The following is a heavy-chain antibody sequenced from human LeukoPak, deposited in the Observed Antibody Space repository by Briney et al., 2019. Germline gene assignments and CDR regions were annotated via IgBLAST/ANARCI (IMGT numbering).Heavy chain of an antibody. CDR1: GYTFHSYW. Sequence: GESLKISCKGSGYTFHSYWIAWVRQMPGKGLEWMGIIYPADSDIRYSPSFQGQVTISADKSISTAYLQWSSLKASDTAMYYCARQEYCSGGSCYTWFDPWGQGTPVIVSS. CDR2: IYPADSDI. D-gene: IGHD2-15*01. CDR3: ARQEYCSGGSCYTWFDP. V-gene: IGHV5-51*01. J-gene: IGHJ5*02.